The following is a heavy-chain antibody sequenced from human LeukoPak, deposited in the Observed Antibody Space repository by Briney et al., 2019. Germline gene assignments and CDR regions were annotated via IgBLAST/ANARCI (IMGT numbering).Heavy chain of an antibody. CDR3: ARLLGRIDPSY. CDR1: GGSFSGYY. Sequence: SETLSLTCAVYGGSFSGYYWSWIRQPPGKGLEWIGEINHSGSTNYNPSLKSRVTISVDTSKNQFSLKLSSVTAADTAVYYCARLLGRIDPSYWGQGTLVTFSS. J-gene: IGHJ4*02. V-gene: IGHV4-34*01. CDR2: INHSGST. D-gene: IGHD1-26*01.